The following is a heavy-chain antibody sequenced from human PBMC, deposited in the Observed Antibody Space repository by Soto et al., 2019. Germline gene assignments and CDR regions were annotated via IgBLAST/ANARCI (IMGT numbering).Heavy chain of an antibody. CDR3: ARRGLSSSSSFRYYYYGMDV. Sequence: QVQLVQSGAEVKKPGASVKVSCKASGYTFTSYDINWVRQATGQGLEWMGWMNPNSGNTDYAQKFQGRVTMTRNTSIRKSYMELSRLGSEDTSVYYCARRGLSSSSSFRYYYYGMDVWGQGTTVTVSS. V-gene: IGHV1-8*01. J-gene: IGHJ6*02. CDR2: MNPNSGNT. D-gene: IGHD6-6*01. CDR1: GYTFTSYD.